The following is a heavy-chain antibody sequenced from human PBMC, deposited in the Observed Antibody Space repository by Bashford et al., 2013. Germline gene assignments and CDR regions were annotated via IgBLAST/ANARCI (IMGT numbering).Heavy chain of an antibody. V-gene: IGHV1-18*01. CDR2: ISVSKGNA. D-gene: IGHD2-2*01. CDR3: ARVDCRSTNCYYGFYYYYGMDV. J-gene: IGHJ6*02. Sequence: WVRQAPGQGPEWMGWISVSKGNANYAQKFQDRTTLTIDTSTSTAYMELRSLRSDDTAIYYCARVDCRSTNCYYGFYYYYGMDVWGQGTTVTSP.